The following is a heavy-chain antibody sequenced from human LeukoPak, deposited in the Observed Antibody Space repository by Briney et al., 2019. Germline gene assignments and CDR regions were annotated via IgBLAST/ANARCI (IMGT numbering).Heavy chain of an antibody. CDR3: ATLGGYGSGSYPDY. D-gene: IGHD3-10*01. CDR1: GYDFTSYA. J-gene: IGHJ4*02. V-gene: IGHV1-3*01. CDR2: INAGNGNT. Sequence: ASVKVSCKASGYDFTSYAMHWVRQAPGQRLEWMGWINAGNGNTKYSQKFQDRVTVTRDTSTSTAYMELSSLRSEDTAVYYCATLGGYGSGSYPDYWGQGTLVTVSS.